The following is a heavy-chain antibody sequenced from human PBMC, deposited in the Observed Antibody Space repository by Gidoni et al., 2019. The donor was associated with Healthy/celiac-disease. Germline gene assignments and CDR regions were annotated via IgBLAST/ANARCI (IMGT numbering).Heavy chain of an antibody. Sequence: QVQLVESGGGVVQPGRSLRLSCAASGFTFSSYAMHWVSQAPGKGLEWVAVISYDGSNKYYADSVKGRFTISRDNSKNTLYLQMNSLRAEDTAVYYCARDLGFLEWLFDYWGQGTLVTVSS. D-gene: IGHD3-3*01. CDR3: ARDLGFLEWLFDY. V-gene: IGHV3-30-3*01. CDR1: GFTFSSYA. CDR2: ISYDGSNK. J-gene: IGHJ4*02.